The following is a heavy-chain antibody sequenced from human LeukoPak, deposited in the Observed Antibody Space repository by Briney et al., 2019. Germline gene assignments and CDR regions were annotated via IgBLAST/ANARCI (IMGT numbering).Heavy chain of an antibody. CDR3: ARDGGDYGSGSYYAY. CDR1: GFTFSSYG. V-gene: IGHV3-23*01. Sequence: GGSLRLSCAASGFTFSSYGMSWVRQAPGKGLEWVSAISGSGGSTYYADSVKGRFTISRDNAKKSLYLQMDSLRAEDTAVYYCARDGGDYGSGSYYAYWGRGTLVTVSS. CDR2: ISGSGGST. D-gene: IGHD3-10*01. J-gene: IGHJ4*02.